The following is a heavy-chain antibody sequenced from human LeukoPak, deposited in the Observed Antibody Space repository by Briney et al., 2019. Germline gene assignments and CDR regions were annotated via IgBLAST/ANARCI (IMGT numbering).Heavy chain of an antibody. V-gene: IGHV4-39*07. J-gene: IGHJ3*02. CDR1: GGSISSSSYY. D-gene: IGHD4-11*01. CDR3: ARAARTTYDAFDI. CDR2: VYYSGTT. Sequence: PSETLSLTCNVSGGSISSSSYYWGWIRQPPGKGPEWIGNVYYSGTTYYSPSLKSRVTISVDTSKNQFSLKLSSVTAADTAVYCCARAARTTYDAFDIWGQGTMVTVSS.